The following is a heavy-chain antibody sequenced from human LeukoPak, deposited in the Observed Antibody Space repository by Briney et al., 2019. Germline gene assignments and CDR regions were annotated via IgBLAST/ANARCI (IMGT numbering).Heavy chain of an antibody. CDR3: ARDFVVGYYYGMDV. CDR1: GFTFSSYW. J-gene: IGHJ6*02. D-gene: IGHD2-21*01. CDR2: INSDGNST. V-gene: IGHV3-74*01. Sequence: PGGSLRLSCAASGFTFSSYWVHWVRQAPGKGLVWVSRINSDGNSTSYADSVKGRFTISRDNAKNTLYLQMNSLRAEDTAVYYCARDFVVGYYYGMDVWGQGTTVTVSS.